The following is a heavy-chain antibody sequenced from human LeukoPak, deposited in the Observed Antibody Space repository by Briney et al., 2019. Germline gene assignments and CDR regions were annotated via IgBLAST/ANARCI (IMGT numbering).Heavy chain of an antibody. J-gene: IGHJ5*02. D-gene: IGHD3-10*01. CDR1: GGSISSGSYY. V-gene: IGHV4-61*02. Sequence: PSETLSLTCTVSGGSISSGSYYWSWIRQPAGKGLEWIGRIYTSGSTNYNPSLKSRVTISVDTSKNQFSLKLSSVTAADTAVYYCARDKRVRGVMMNWFDPWGQGTLVTVSS. CDR3: ARDKRVRGVMMNWFDP. CDR2: IYTSGST.